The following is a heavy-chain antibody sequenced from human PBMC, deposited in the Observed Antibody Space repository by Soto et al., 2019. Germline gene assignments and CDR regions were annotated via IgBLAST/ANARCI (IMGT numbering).Heavy chain of an antibody. CDR3: ARGPSSLTRFDY. D-gene: IGHD2-2*01. Sequence: PGGSLRLSCAASGFTFSSYAMHWVRQAPGKGLEWVAVISYDGSNKYYADSVKGRFTISRDNSKNTLYLQMSSLRAEDTAVYFCARGPSSLTRFDYWGQGTLVTV. V-gene: IGHV3-30-3*01. CDR2: ISYDGSNK. J-gene: IGHJ4*02. CDR1: GFTFSSYA.